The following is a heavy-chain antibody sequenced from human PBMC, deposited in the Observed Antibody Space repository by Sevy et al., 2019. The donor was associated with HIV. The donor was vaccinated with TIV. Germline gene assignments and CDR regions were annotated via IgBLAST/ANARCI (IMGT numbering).Heavy chain of an antibody. J-gene: IGHJ4*02. CDR3: ARERAGNGGAYFDY. Sequence: SETLSLTCTVSGGSISSGGYYWSWIRQHPGKGLEWIGYIYYSGSTYYNPSLKSRVTISVDTSKNQFSLKLRSVTAADTAVYYCARERAGNGGAYFDYWGQGTLVTVSS. CDR2: IYYSGST. V-gene: IGHV4-31*03. D-gene: IGHD3-16*01. CDR1: GGSISSGGYY.